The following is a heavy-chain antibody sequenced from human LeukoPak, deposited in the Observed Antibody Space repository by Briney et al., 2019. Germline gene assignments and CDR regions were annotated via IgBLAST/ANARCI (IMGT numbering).Heavy chain of an antibody. CDR1: GYTFTSHY. CDR3: ARDRGLAKQWPMIYF. Sequence: ASVKVSCKASGYTFTSHYIHWVRQAPGQRLEWMGWINAGNGNTKYSQKFQGRVTITRDTSASTAYMELSSLRSEDTAVYYCARDRGLAKQWPMIYFWGQGTLVTVSS. V-gene: IGHV1-3*01. CDR2: INAGNGNT. D-gene: IGHD6-19*01. J-gene: IGHJ4*02.